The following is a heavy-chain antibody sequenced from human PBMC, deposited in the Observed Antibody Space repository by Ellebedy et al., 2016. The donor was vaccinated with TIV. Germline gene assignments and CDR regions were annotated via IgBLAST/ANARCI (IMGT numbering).Heavy chain of an antibody. D-gene: IGHD1-20*01. CDR1: GFTFSSDI. J-gene: IGHJ4*02. V-gene: IGHV3-64*01. Sequence: GESLKISCAASGFTFSSDIIHWVRQAPGKGLEYVSAINTNEGSTYYANSVKGRFTISRDNSKNTGHLQMGSLRAEEMAVYYCARSRGITGTTSGYFDYWGQGTLVTVSS. CDR2: INTNEGST. CDR3: ARSRGITGTTSGYFDY.